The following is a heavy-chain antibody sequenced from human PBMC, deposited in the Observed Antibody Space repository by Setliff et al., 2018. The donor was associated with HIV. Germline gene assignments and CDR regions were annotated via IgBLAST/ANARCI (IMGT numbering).Heavy chain of an antibody. D-gene: IGHD3-22*01. CDR2: IYYSGST. J-gene: IGHJ4*02. V-gene: IGHV4-39*01. Sequence: PSETLSLTCTVSGGSISSSSYYWAWIRQPPGKGLEWIGNIYYSGSTYYNPSLKSRCAMSVDTSKNQFSLQLRSVTAADSAMYYCARQKETYYYVCSGDPAYFDYWGQGTLVTVS. CDR3: ARQKETYYYVCSGDPAYFDY. CDR1: GGSISSSSYY.